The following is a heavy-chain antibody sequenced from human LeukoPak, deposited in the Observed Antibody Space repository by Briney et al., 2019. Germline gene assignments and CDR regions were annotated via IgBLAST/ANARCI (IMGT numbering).Heavy chain of an antibody. J-gene: IGHJ5*02. CDR2: INSDGSGT. V-gene: IGHV3-74*01. CDR3: ARGRGNYYANWFDP. CDR1: GFSFSGYW. Sequence: GGSLRLSCAASGFSFSGYWMHWVRQAPGKGLVCVSRINSDGSGTKYADSVKGRFTISRDNAKSTLYLQMNSLRAEDTAVYYCARGRGNYYANWFDPWGQGTLVTVSS. D-gene: IGHD1-26*01.